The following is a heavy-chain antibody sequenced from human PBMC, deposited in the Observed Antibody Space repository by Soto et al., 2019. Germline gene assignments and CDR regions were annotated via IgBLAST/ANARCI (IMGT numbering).Heavy chain of an antibody. J-gene: IGHJ6*02. CDR1: GFTFDDYA. CDR2: ISWNSGSI. Sequence: LRLSCAASGFTFDDYAMHWVRQAPGKGLEWVSGISWNSGSIGYADSVKGRFTISRDNAKNSLYLQMNSLRAEDTALYYCAKDIGVAAAGSTYYYGMDVWGQGTTVTVS. D-gene: IGHD6-13*01. CDR3: AKDIGVAAAGSTYYYGMDV. V-gene: IGHV3-9*01.